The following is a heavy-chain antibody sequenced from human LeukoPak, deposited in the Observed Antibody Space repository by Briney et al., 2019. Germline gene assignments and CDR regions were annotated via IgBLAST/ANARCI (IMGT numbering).Heavy chain of an antibody. CDR2: INTDGSST. D-gene: IGHD3-10*01. CDR3: ARGSRFEDY. Sequence: GGSLRLSCAASGFTFSSYWMHWVRQAPGKGLVWVSRINTDGSSTRQADSVKGRFTISRDNAENTLYLQMNSLRAEDTAVYYCARGSRFEDYWGQGTLVTVSS. CDR1: GFTFSSYW. J-gene: IGHJ4*02. V-gene: IGHV3-74*01.